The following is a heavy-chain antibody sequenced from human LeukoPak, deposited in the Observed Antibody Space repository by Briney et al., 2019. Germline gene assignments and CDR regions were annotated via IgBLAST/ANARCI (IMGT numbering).Heavy chain of an antibody. J-gene: IGHJ6*03. Sequence: SGGSLRLSCAASGFNVSSNYMSWVRQAPGKGLEWVSVIYSGGSTYYADSVKGRFTISRDNSKNTLYLQMNSLRAEDTAVYYCAKVRLGYCSGGSCSRGGTPMDVWGKGTTVTISS. CDR1: GFNVSSNY. D-gene: IGHD2-15*01. V-gene: IGHV3-53*05. CDR2: IYSGGST. CDR3: AKVRLGYCSGGSCSRGGTPMDV.